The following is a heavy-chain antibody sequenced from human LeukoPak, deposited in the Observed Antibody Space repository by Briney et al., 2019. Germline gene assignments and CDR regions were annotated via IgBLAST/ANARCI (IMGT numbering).Heavy chain of an antibody. CDR2: ISDSSSYI. Sequence: SGGSLRLSCSASGFTFSSYSMNWVRQAPGKGLEWVSSISDSSSYIFYTDSVKGRFTISRDNAKNSLYLQMNSLRAEDTAVYYCATGGALDGDYDYYYGMDVWGQGTTVTVSS. D-gene: IGHD4-17*01. CDR1: GFTFSSYS. V-gene: IGHV3-21*01. CDR3: ATGGALDGDYDYYYGMDV. J-gene: IGHJ6*02.